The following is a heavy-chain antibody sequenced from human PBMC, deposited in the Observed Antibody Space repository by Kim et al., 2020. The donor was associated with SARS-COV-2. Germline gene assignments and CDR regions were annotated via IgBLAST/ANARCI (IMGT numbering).Heavy chain of an antibody. V-gene: IGHV3-23*01. J-gene: IGHJ5*02. CDR1: GFTFSSYA. CDR2: ISGSGGST. Sequence: GGSLRLSCAASGFTFSSYAMSWVRQAPGKGLEWVSAISGSGGSTYYADSVKGRFTISRDNSKNTLYLQMNSLRAEDTAVYYCAKDGSDCSGGSCYLLPPTWFDPWGQGTLVTVSS. D-gene: IGHD2-15*01. CDR3: AKDGSDCSGGSCYLLPPTWFDP.